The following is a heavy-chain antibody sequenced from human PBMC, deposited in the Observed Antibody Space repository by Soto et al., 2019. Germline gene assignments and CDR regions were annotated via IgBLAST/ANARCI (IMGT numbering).Heavy chain of an antibody. CDR3: AKDISSSVFNYYFDY. CDR2: ISWNSGSI. J-gene: IGHJ4*02. CDR1: GFTFDDYA. D-gene: IGHD6-13*01. V-gene: IGHV3-9*01. Sequence: GGSLRHSCAASGFTFDDYAMHWVRQAPGKGLEWVSGISWNSGSIGYADSVKGRFTISRDNAKNSLYLQMNSLRAEDTALYYCAKDISSSVFNYYFDYWGQGTLVTVSS.